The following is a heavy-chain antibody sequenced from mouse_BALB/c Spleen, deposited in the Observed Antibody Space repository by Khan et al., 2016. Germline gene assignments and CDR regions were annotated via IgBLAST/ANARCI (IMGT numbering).Heavy chain of an antibody. Sequence: VQLQQSGAESVKPGASVKLSCTATAFNIKDTYMYWVKQRPEQGLEWIGRIDPANGNTKYVPKFQGKATITADTSSNTAYLQLSSLTTEDTAVYYGARGLYYYGSSYYAMDYWGQGTSVTVSS. CDR2: IDPANGNT. D-gene: IGHD1-1*01. CDR3: ARGLYYYGSSYYAMDY. V-gene: IGHV14-3*02. J-gene: IGHJ4*01. CDR1: AFNIKDTY.